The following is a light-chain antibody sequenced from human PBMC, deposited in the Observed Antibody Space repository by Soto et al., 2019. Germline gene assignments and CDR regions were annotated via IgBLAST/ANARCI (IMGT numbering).Light chain of an antibody. CDR3: QQYKNWPPLT. CDR2: GAS. J-gene: IGKJ4*02. CDR1: QSVGSA. Sequence: EIVMTQSPATLSVSPGDTATLSCRASQSVGSAVAWYQHKPGQAPRLLIVGASIRATGVPGRFGGGGSGTEFTLTISSLQSEDFAVYYCQQYKNWPPLTFGGGTTVGIK. V-gene: IGKV3-15*01.